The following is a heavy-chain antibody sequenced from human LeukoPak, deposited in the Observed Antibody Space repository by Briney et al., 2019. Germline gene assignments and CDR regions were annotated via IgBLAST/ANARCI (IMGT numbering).Heavy chain of an antibody. CDR3: AKAPVTSCRGAYCYPFDY. D-gene: IGHD2-21*01. CDR1: GFTFSSYA. V-gene: IGHV3-23*01. Sequence: PGGSLRLSCAASGFTFSSYAMSWVRQAPGKGLEWVSSISDSGSRTDYADSVKGRFTISRDSSKNTLYLQMNSLRAEDAAVYYCAKAPVTSCRGAYCYPFDYWGQGTLVTVSS. J-gene: IGHJ4*02. CDR2: ISDSGSRT.